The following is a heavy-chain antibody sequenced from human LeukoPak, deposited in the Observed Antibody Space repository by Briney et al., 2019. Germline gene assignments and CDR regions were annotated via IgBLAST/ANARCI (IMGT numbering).Heavy chain of an antibody. CDR3: ARHPYDVFAGYYLDY. CDR1: GYKFTSYW. D-gene: IGHD3-16*01. J-gene: IGHJ4*02. CDR2: IYPDDSDI. Sequence: GESLKISCKASGYKFTSYWIGWVRQMPGKGPEWMGIIYPDDSDIRYSPSFQSQVTISADKSLSTAYLQWSSLKASDSAMYYCARHPYDVFAGYYLDYWGQGTLVTVSS. V-gene: IGHV5-51*01.